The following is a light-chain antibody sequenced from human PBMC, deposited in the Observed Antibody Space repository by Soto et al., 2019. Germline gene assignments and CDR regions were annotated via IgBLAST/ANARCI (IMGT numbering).Light chain of an antibody. Sequence: SYELTQAPSVSVSPGQTARITCSGAALPTRFAHWYKQKAGHAPVQVIYEDNKRPSGIPERFSGSSSGTVATLVISEAQVEDEGDYYCFSPDKSGNLGVFGPGSKLTVL. J-gene: IGLJ1*01. CDR1: ALPTRF. V-gene: IGLV3-10*01. CDR2: EDN. CDR3: FSPDKSGNLGV.